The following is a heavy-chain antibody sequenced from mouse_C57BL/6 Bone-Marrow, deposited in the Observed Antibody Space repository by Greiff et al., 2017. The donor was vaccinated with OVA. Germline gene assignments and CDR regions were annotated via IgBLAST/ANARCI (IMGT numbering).Heavy chain of an antibody. D-gene: IGHD1-1*01. CDR3: ARHPYYGSSFAMDY. CDR2: ISSGGSYT. Sequence: EVQLVESGGDLVKPGGSLKLSCAASGFTFSSYGMSWVRQTPDKRLEWVATISSGGSYTYYPDSVKGRFTISRDNAKNTLYLQMSSLKAEDTSMYYCARHPYYGSSFAMDYWGQGTSVTVSS. J-gene: IGHJ4*01. CDR1: GFTFSSYG. V-gene: IGHV5-6*01.